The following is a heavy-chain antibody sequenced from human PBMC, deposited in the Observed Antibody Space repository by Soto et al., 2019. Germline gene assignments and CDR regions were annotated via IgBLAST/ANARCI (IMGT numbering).Heavy chain of an antibody. CDR2: INSDGSST. CDR3: ARQVWSVSPFDP. CDR1: GFTFSRYW. J-gene: IGHJ5*02. D-gene: IGHD5-18*01. V-gene: IGHV3-74*01. Sequence: GGSLRLSCAASGFTFSRYWMHWGRQAPGKGLVWVSRINSDGSSTSYADSVKGRFTISRDNAKNTLYLQMNSLRAEDTAVYYCARQVWSVSPFDPWGQGTLVTVSS.